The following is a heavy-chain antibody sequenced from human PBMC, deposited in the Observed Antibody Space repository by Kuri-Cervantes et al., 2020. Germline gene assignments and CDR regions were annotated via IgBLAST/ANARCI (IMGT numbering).Heavy chain of an antibody. CDR2: IWYDGSNK. D-gene: IGHD1-1*01. V-gene: IGHV3-33*08. CDR3: ARNNPQLMDGF. CDR1: GFTFSSYW. Sequence: GESLKISCAASGFTFSSYWMSWVRQAPGKGLEWVAVIWYDGSNKYYADSVKGRSTISRDNSKNTLYLQMNSLRAEDTAAYYCARNNPQLMDGFWGQGTLVTVSS. J-gene: IGHJ4*02.